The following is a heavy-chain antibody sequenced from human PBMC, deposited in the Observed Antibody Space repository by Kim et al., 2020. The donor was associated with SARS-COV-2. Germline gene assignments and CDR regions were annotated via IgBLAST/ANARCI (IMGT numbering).Heavy chain of an antibody. CDR3: ARAAQTLRYFDWASADWFDP. V-gene: IGHV7-4-1*02. D-gene: IGHD3-9*01. CDR2: INTNTGNP. Sequence: ASVKVSCKASGYTFTSYAMNWVRQAPGQGLEWMGWINTNTGNPTYAQGFTGRFVFSLDTSVSTAYLQISSLKAEDTAVYYCARAAQTLRYFDWASADWFDPWGQGTLVTVSS. J-gene: IGHJ5*02. CDR1: GYTFTSYA.